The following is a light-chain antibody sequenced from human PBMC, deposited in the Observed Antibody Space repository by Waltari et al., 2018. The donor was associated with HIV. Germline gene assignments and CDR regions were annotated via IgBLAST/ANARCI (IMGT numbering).Light chain of an antibody. J-gene: IGKJ1*01. CDR2: GAS. V-gene: IGKV3-15*01. CDR1: QMISSN. Sequence: ETVVTQSPATLSVSPGERVTLSCRASQMISSNLAWYQQKPGQAPRLLIYGASTRATGIPARFSGSGSGTEFTLTISSLQSEDFAVYYCQQYNNWPPWTFGQGTKVEIK. CDR3: QQYNNWPPWT.